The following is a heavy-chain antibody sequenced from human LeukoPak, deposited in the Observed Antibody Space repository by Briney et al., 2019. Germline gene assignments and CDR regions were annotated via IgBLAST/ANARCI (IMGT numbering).Heavy chain of an antibody. CDR1: GFTFSSHE. CDR2: IYSGGST. J-gene: IGHJ4*02. Sequence: GGSLRLSCAASGFTFSSHEMNWVRQAPGKGLEWVSVIYSGGSTYYADSVKGRFTISRDNSKNTLYLQMNSLRAEDTAVYYCARDRSGWSDFDYWGQGILVTVSS. D-gene: IGHD6-19*01. CDR3: ARDRSGWSDFDY. V-gene: IGHV3-53*01.